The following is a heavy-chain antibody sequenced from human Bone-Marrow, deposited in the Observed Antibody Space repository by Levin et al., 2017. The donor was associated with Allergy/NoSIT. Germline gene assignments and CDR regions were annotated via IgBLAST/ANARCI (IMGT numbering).Heavy chain of an antibody. CDR3: ARVPRGVAVSPYYDYGMDV. CDR1: GYTFTGYY. J-gene: IGHJ6*02. CDR2: INPNSGGT. Sequence: KRGESLKISCKASGYTFTGYYMHWVRLAPGQGLEWMGWINPNSGGTNYAQKFQGRVTMTRDTSISTAYMELSRLRSDDTAVYYCARVPRGVAVSPYYDYGMDVWGQGTTVTVSS. D-gene: IGHD2-15*01. V-gene: IGHV1-2*02.